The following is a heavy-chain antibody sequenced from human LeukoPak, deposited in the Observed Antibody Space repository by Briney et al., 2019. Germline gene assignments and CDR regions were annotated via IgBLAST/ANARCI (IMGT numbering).Heavy chain of an antibody. CDR1: GGSISSSSYY. J-gene: IGHJ4*02. Sequence: LSLTCTVSGGSISSSSYYWGWIRQPPGKGLEWISYISGSGSNIYYTDSVKGRFTMSRDNAKNSLYLQMSSLRAEDTAMYYCARAGRGFNYGYSDYWGQGTLVTVSS. CDR2: ISGSGSNI. D-gene: IGHD5-18*01. CDR3: ARAGRGFNYGYSDY. V-gene: IGHV3-11*04.